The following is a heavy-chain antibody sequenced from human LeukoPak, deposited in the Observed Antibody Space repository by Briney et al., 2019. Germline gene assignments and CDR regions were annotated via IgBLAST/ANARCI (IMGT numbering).Heavy chain of an antibody. CDR1: GYTFTGHF. CDR3: ASSYRRIVVVPAASKVENYYYYYMDV. CDR2: IIPIFGTA. V-gene: IGHV1-69*05. Sequence: SVKVSCTASGYTFTGHFMHWVRQAPGQGLEWMGGIIPIFGTANYAQKFQGRVTITTDESTSTAYMELSSLRSEDTAVYYCASSYRRIVVVPAASKVENYYYYYMDVWGKGTTVTVSS. J-gene: IGHJ6*03. D-gene: IGHD2-2*01.